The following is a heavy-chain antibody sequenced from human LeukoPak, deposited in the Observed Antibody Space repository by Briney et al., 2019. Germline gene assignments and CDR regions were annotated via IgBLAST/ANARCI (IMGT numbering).Heavy chain of an antibody. V-gene: IGHV3-74*01. CDR3: ATSLGPLTEY. CDR1: GFAFSSNW. D-gene: IGHD7-27*01. J-gene: IGHJ4*02. Sequence: GGSLRLSCAASGFAFSSNWMHWVRQTPGKGLVWVSRINSGGSGTSYAASVEGRFTVSRDNAKNTLYLQMNSLRAEDTAVYYCATSLGPLTEYWGQGTLVTVSS. CDR2: INSGGSGT.